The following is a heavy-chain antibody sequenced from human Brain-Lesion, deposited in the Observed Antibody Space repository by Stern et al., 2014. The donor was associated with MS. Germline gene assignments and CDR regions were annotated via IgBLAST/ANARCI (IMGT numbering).Heavy chain of an antibody. D-gene: IGHD1-26*01. CDR2: FDPEDGET. V-gene: IGHV1-24*01. CDR1: GYTLTELS. J-gene: IGHJ4*02. CDR3: ATLSPGAGGNYYRHFDY. Sequence: QMQLVQSGAEVKKPGASVKVSCKVSGYTLTELSMHWVRQAPRKGLEWMGGFDPEDGETIYAQKCQGRVTMTEDTSTDTAYMELSSLRSEDTAVYYCATLSPGAGGNYYRHFDYWGQGTLVTVSS.